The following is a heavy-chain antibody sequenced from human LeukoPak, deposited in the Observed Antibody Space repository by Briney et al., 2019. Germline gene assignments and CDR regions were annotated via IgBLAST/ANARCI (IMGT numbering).Heavy chain of an antibody. Sequence: SETLSLTCTVSGGSISSYYWSWIRQPPGKGLEWIGYIYYSGSTNYNPSLKSRVTISVDRSKNQFSLKLSSVTAADTAVYYCASSTCSSTSCPRFDYWGQGTLVTVSS. CDR3: ASSTCSSTSCPRFDY. D-gene: IGHD2-2*01. CDR2: IYYSGST. CDR1: GGSISSYY. J-gene: IGHJ4*02. V-gene: IGHV4-59*12.